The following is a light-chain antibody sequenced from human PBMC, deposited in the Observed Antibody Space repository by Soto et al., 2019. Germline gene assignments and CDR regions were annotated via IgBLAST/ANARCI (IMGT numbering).Light chain of an antibody. Sequence: DIQMTQSPSTLSASLGDRVTITCRASQSISSGLAWYQQKPGKAPKLLIYDASSLESGVPSRFSGSGSGTDFSLTISSLQPDDSATYFCQQTNSYSTFGQGTKVDIK. CDR3: QQTNSYST. J-gene: IGKJ1*01. CDR1: QSISSG. CDR2: DAS. V-gene: IGKV1-5*01.